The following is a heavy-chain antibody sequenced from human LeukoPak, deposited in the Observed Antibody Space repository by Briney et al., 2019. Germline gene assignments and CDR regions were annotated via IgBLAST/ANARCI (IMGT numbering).Heavy chain of an antibody. D-gene: IGHD2-2*01. CDR2: IYTSGST. Sequence: PSQTLSLTCTVSGGSISSGSYCWSWIRQPAGKGLEWIGRIYTSGSTNDNPSRKSRVTISVDTSKNQFPLKLMSVTAADTAVYYCARAAESLCSSTSCSLPLDSSGPGTPVTVSS. CDR1: GGSISSGSYC. J-gene: IGHJ5*01. CDR3: ARAAESLCSSTSCSLPLDS. V-gene: IGHV4-61*02.